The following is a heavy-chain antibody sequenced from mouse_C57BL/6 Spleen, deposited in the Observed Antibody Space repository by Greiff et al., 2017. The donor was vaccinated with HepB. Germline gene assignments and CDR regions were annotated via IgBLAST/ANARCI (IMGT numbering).Heavy chain of an antibody. V-gene: IGHV7-3*01. CDR1: GFTFTDYY. CDR3: ERYPRNYDYYAMDY. Sequence: DVKLVESGGGLVQPGGSLSLSCAASGFTFTDYYMSWVRQPPGKALEWLGFIRNKANGYTTEYSASVKGRFTISRDNSQSILYLQMNALRAEDSATYYCERYPRNYDYYAMDYWGQGTSVTVSS. D-gene: IGHD2-1*01. CDR2: IRNKANGYTT. J-gene: IGHJ4*01.